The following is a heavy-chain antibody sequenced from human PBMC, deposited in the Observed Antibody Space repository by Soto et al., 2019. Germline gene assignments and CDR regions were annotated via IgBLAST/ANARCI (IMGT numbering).Heavy chain of an antibody. J-gene: IGHJ5*01. Sequence: SVKVSCKASGYTFTSYDINWVRQTAGQGLEWMGWMSPKTANTGYAQKFQDRVTMTRSTSISTAYMELSSLTSEDTAVYYCTGGPPNWGFDSWGQGTPVTVSS. CDR1: GYTFTSYD. V-gene: IGHV1-8*01. CDR3: TGGPPNWGFDS. CDR2: MSPKTANT. D-gene: IGHD7-27*01.